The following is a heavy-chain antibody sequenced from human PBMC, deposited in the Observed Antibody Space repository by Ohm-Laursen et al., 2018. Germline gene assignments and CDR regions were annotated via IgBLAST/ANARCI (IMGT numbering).Heavy chain of an antibody. CDR2: MNPNSGNT. CDR1: GYTFTSYD. CDR3: TREASGDYGYFDL. D-gene: IGHD4-17*01. J-gene: IGHJ2*01. V-gene: IGHV1-8*01. Sequence: ASVKVSCKASGYTFTSYDINWVRQATGQGLEWMGWMNPNSGNTGYAQKFQGRVTMTRNTSISTAYMELSSLRSEDTAEYYCTREASGDYGYFDLWGRGTLVTVSS.